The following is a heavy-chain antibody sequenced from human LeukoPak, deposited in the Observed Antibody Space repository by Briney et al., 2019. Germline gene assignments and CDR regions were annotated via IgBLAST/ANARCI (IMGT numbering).Heavy chain of an antibody. D-gene: IGHD4/OR15-4a*01. CDR2: IYHSGST. J-gene: IGHJ6*03. V-gene: IGHV4-38-2*01. Sequence: PSETLSLTCVVSGYDISRGYHWGWIRQSPGKGLEWIGSIYHSGSTYYSPSLKSRVTISVDTSKNQFSLKLSSVTAADTAVYYCARSPREGTMLRGFYYYYMDVWGKGTTVTVSS. CDR1: GYDISRGYH. CDR3: ARSPREGTMLRGFYYYYMDV.